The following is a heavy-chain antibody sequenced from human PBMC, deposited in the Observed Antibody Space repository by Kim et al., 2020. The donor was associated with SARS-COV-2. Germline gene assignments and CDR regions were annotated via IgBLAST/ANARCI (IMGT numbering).Heavy chain of an antibody. CDR1: GGSISSYY. J-gene: IGHJ3*02. CDR2: IYYSGST. Sequence: SETLSLTCTVSGGSISSYYWSWIRQPPGKGLEWIGYIYYSGSTNYNPSLKSRVTISVDTSKNQFSLKLSSVTAADTAVYYCAREKNDAFDIWPRDNGHRLF. CDR3: AREKNDAFDI. V-gene: IGHV4-59*01.